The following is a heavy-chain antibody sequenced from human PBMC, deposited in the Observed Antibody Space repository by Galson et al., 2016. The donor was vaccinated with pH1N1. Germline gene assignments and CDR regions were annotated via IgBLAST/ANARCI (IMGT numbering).Heavy chain of an antibody. CDR2: INPNTGTT. CDR1: GYSFIDYY. D-gene: IGHD1-26*01. J-gene: IGHJ3*01. V-gene: IGHV1-2*02. Sequence: SCKASGYSFIDYYIHWVRQAPGQGLEWMGWINPNTGTTNYAQGFQGRVTMTRDTSISTAYMELSGLRSDDTAVYYCARPPYYSGSFYEYWGQGTMVTVS. CDR3: ARPPYYSGSFYEY.